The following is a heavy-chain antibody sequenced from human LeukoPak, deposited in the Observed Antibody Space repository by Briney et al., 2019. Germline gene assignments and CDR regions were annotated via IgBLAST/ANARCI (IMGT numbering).Heavy chain of an antibody. J-gene: IGHJ6*02. V-gene: IGHV1-2*02. CDR2: INPNSGGT. Sequence: ASVKVSCKASGYTFTGYYMHWVRQAPGQGLEWMGWINPNSGGTNYAQKFQDRVTMTRDTSISTAYMELSRLRSDDTAVYYCAREGTMVRGVITQYYYYYGMDVWGQGTTVTVSS. D-gene: IGHD3-10*01. CDR3: AREGTMVRGVITQYYYYYGMDV. CDR1: GYTFTGYY.